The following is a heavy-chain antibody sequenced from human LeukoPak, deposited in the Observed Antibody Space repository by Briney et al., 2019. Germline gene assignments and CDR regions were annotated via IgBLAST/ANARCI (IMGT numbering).Heavy chain of an antibody. J-gene: IGHJ3*02. V-gene: IGHV1-69*13. CDR1: GGTFSSYA. CDR2: IIPIFGTA. Sequence: ASVKVSCKASGGTFSSYAISWVRQAPGQGLEWMGGIIPIFGTANYAQKFQGRVTITADESTSTAYMELSSLRSEGTAVYYCARSGDSSGYYDAFDIWGQGTMVTVSS. CDR3: ARSGDSSGYYDAFDI. D-gene: IGHD3-22*01.